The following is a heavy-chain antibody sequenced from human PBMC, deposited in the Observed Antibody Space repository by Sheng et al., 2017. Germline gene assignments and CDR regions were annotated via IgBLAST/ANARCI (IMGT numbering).Heavy chain of an antibody. CDR1: GGTFSSYA. CDR2: ITPVLRTA. CDR3: ARNIVGATLAYFDS. J-gene: IGHJ4*02. D-gene: IGHD1-26*01. Sequence: QVQLVQSGAEVKKPGSSVKVSCKTSGGTFSSYAIAWVRQAPGQGLEWMGGITPVLRTADYAQKLQGRISITADESTATAYMELRSLRSEDTALYYCARNIVGATLAYFDSWAEGTLVTVSS. V-gene: IGHV1-69*01.